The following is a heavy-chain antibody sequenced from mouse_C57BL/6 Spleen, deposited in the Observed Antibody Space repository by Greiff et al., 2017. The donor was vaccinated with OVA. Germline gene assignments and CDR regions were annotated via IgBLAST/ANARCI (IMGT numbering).Heavy chain of an antibody. Sequence: VQLKESGPELVKPGDSVKISCKASGYSFTGYFMNWVMQSHGKSLEWIGRINPYNGDTFYNQKFKGKATLTVDKSSSTAHMELRSLRSEDSAVYYCARSRGYDYDGGFDYWGKGTTLTVSS. J-gene: IGHJ2*01. CDR3: ARSRGYDYDGGFDY. D-gene: IGHD2-4*01. CDR2: INPYNGDT. CDR1: GYSFTGYF. V-gene: IGHV1-20*01.